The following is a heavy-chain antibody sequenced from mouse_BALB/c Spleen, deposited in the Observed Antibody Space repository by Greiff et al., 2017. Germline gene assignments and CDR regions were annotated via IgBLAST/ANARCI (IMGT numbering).Heavy chain of an antibody. J-gene: IGHJ4*01. CDR3: TRRGIYYDYDYAMDY. CDR1: GYTFTSYY. V-gene: IGHV1S81*02. Sequence: QVQLKQSGAELVKPGASVKLSCKASGYTFTSYYMYWVKQRPGQGLEWIGEINPSNGGTNFNEKFKSKATLTVDKSSSTAYMQLSSLTSEDSAVYYCTRRGIYYDYDYAMDYWGQGTSVTVSS. CDR2: INPSNGGT. D-gene: IGHD2-4*01.